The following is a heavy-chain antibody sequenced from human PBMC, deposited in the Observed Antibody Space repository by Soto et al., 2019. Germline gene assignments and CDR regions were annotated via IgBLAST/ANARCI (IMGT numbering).Heavy chain of an antibody. CDR1: GFTFSSYG. CDR3: AKDSGSDAYFQH. V-gene: IGHV3-30*18. J-gene: IGHJ1*01. Sequence: PGGSLRLSCAASGFTFSSYGMHWVRQAPGKGLEWVAFISYDGSNKYYADSVKGRFTISRDNSKNTLYLQMNSLRAEDTAVYYCAKDSGSDAYFQHWGQGTMGTVSS. CDR2: ISYDGSNK. D-gene: IGHD2-2*01.